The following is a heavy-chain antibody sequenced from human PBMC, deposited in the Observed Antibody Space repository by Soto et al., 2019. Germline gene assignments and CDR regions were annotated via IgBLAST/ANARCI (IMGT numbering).Heavy chain of an antibody. CDR1: GYTFTSYG. D-gene: IGHD6-19*01. J-gene: IGHJ5*02. V-gene: IGHV1-18*01. CDR2: ISAYNGNT. CDR3: ARVIAVAIDNWFDP. Sequence: GASVKVSCKASGYTFTSYGISWVRQAPRQGLEWMGWISAYNGNTNYAQKLQGRVTMTTDTSTSTAYMELRSLRSDDTAVYYCARVIAVAIDNWFDPWGQGTLVTVSS.